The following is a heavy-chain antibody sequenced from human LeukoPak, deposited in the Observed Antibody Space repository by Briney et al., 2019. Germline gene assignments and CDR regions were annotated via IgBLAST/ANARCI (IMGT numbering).Heavy chain of an antibody. J-gene: IGHJ3*02. CDR3: ARWENSIQVAGRAFDI. CDR1: GGSFTGYY. D-gene: IGHD6-19*01. Sequence: SETLSLTCTVYGGSFTGYYWSWIRQPPGKGLGWIGEINHSEYTNYNPSLKSRVTISVDTSKNELSLKLNSVTAADTAVYYCARWENSIQVAGRAFDIWGQGTMVTVSS. CDR2: INHSEYT. V-gene: IGHV4-34*01.